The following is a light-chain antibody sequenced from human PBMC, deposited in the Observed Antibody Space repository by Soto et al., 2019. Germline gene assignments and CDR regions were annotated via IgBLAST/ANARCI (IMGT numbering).Light chain of an antibody. CDR2: LGS. Sequence: DIVMTQSPVSLPVTPGEPAFISCSSSQSLLRRDGYSSLDWYRQQAGQYPQLLVHLGSIRASGVPHRVSGSGSGTQFKLKISLVEAAYVGVYFCMQAGQAPPTFGGGTQV. CDR1: QSLLRRDGYSS. CDR3: MQAGQAPPT. J-gene: IGKJ4*01. V-gene: IGKV2-28*01.